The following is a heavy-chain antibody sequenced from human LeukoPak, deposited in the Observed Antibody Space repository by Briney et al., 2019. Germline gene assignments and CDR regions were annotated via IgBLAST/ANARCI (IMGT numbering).Heavy chain of an antibody. CDR3: ARGVQLWDFFDY. J-gene: IGHJ4*02. D-gene: IGHD3-16*01. CDR2: ISGSSSTI. Sequence: GGSLRLSCAASGFTFINYNMNWVRQAPGKGLEWVSYISGSSSTIYYADSVKGRFTISRDNAKNSPYLQMNSLRAEDTAVYYCARGVQLWDFFDYWGQGTLVTVSS. CDR1: GFTFINYN. V-gene: IGHV3-48*01.